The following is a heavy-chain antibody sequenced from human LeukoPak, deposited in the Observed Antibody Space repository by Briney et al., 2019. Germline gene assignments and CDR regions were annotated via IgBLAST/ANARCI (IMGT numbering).Heavy chain of an antibody. J-gene: IGHJ6*03. CDR3: ARHYYYYYMDV. Sequence: SETLSLTCTVSGGSISSSSYYWGWIRQPPGKGLEWIGSISYSGSTYYNPSLKSRVTISVDTSNNQFSLKLSPVTAAATAVYYCARHYYYYYMDVWGKGTTVTISS. CDR2: ISYSGST. CDR1: GGSISSSSYY. V-gene: IGHV4-39*01.